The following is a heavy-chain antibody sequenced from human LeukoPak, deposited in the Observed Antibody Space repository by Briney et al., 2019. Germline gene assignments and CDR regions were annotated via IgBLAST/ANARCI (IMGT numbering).Heavy chain of an antibody. CDR2: ISYDGSNK. J-gene: IGHJ4*02. V-gene: IGHV3-30*04. D-gene: IGHD2-2*01. Sequence: GRSLRLSCAASGFTFSSYAMHWVRQAPGKGLEWVAVISYDGSNKYYADSVKGRFTISRDNAKNSLYLQMDSLRAEDTAVYYCARDYCSSTSCYDYWGQGTLVTVSS. CDR1: GFTFSSYA. CDR3: ARDYCSSTSCYDY.